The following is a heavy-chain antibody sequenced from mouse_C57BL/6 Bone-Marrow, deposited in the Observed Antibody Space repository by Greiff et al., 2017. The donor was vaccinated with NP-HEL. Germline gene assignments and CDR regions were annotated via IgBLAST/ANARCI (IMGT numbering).Heavy chain of an antibody. D-gene: IGHD2-3*01. J-gene: IGHJ3*01. CDR1: GFSLTSYG. Sequence: QVQLQQSGPGLVQPSQSLSITCTVSGFSLTSYGVHWVRQSPGKGLEWLGVIWSGGSTDYNAAFISRLGISKDNSKSQVFFKMNSLQADDTAIYYCARKGDGYPAWFAYWGQGTLVTVSA. CDR2: IWSGGST. V-gene: IGHV2-2*01. CDR3: ARKGDGYPAWFAY.